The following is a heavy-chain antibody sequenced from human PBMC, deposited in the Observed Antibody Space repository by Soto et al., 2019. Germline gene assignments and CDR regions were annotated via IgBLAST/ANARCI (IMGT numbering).Heavy chain of an antibody. CDR1: GGTLSTNA. CDR2: IIPMFGSP. CDR3: ARGGFVAGLYNAMDA. J-gene: IGHJ6*02. D-gene: IGHD3-3*01. Sequence: QVQLVQSGAEVKKPGSSVKVSCKASGGTLSTNAMSWVRQAPGQGLEWMGAIIPMFGSPKYAQKFQGRVTITADNPTSTIYMEMISLASADTAVYYCARGGFVAGLYNAMDAWGQGTAVAVSS. V-gene: IGHV1-69*06.